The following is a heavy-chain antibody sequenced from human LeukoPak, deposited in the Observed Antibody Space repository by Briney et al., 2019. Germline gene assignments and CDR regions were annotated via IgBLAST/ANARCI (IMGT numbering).Heavy chain of an antibody. J-gene: IGHJ6*02. Sequence: SETLSLTCTVSGDSLSSTNYYWDWLRQPPGTGLEWIGSIYYSGNTYYNPSLKSRVTISIDTSKNQFSLKVSSVTAADTAVYYCARGRSNYYGMDVWGQGTTVTVSS. V-gene: IGHV4-39*07. D-gene: IGHD1-26*01. CDR1: GDSLSSTNYY. CDR3: ARGRSNYYGMDV. CDR2: IYYSGNT.